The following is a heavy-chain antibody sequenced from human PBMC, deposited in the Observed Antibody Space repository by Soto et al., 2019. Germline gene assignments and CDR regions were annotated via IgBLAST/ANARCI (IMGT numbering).Heavy chain of an antibody. D-gene: IGHD3-22*01. V-gene: IGHV1-69*13. CDR1: GGSFSNYG. Sequence: SVKVSCKASGGSFSNYGISWVRQAPGQGLEWMGGIIPVFGTPHYAQKFQDRVTITADESTSTVYMEVSSLTSEDTAVYYCARGDATKIIVTTYYGLDVWGQGTTVTVSS. CDR2: IIPVFGTP. J-gene: IGHJ6*02. CDR3: ARGDATKIIVTTYYGLDV.